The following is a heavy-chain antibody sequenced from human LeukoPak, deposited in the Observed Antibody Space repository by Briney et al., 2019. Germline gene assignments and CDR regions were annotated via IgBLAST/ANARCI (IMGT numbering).Heavy chain of an antibody. CDR1: GGSISSYY. CDR3: ARDKGPYWYFDL. J-gene: IGHJ2*01. V-gene: IGHV4-59*01. Sequence: SETLSLTCTVSGGSISSYYWSWIRQPPGKGLEWIGYIYYSGSTNYNPSLKSRVTISVNLSKKQISLKLTSVTAADTALYYCARDKGPYWYFDLWGRGTLVTVSS. CDR2: IYYSGST.